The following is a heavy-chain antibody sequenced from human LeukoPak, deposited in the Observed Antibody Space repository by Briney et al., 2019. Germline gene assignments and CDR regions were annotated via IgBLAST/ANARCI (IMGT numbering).Heavy chain of an antibody. CDR1: GFTFNHYS. CDR2: ISGSGETI. Sequence: GGSLRLSCAASGFTFNHYSMNWVRQAPGKGLEWVSYISGSGETIYYADSVKGRFTISRDNAKNSLYLQMNSLRAEDTAVHYCARGYCTGSTCSTAKWGQGTLVSVSS. J-gene: IGHJ4*02. CDR3: ARGYCTGSTCSTAK. D-gene: IGHD2-8*02. V-gene: IGHV3-48*01.